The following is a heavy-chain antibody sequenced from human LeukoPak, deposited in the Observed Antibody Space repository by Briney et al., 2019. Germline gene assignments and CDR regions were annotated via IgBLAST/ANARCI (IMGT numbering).Heavy chain of an antibody. J-gene: IGHJ4*02. V-gene: IGHV3-11*01. CDR1: GLTFSDYY. Sequence: KPGGSLRLSCAASGLTFSDYYISWIRQAPGKGLEWVSYISSSGTTIYYADSVKGRFTISRDNAKNSLYLQMNSLRAEDTAVYFCARWDSSGCLDYWGQGTLVTVSS. CDR3: ARWDSSGCLDY. CDR2: ISSSGTTI. D-gene: IGHD3-22*01.